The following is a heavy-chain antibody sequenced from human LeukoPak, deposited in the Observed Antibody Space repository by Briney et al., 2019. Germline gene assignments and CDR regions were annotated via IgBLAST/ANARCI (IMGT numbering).Heavy chain of an antibody. J-gene: IGHJ4*02. V-gene: IGHV4-61*01. CDR2: IYYKGDT. D-gene: IGHD1-26*01. Sequence: SETLSLTCTVSGGSVSNSLYYWSWIRQPPGKGLEWIGYIYYKGDTNYNPSLKSRVIISIDTSSDQFSLKLSSVTAADTAVYYCARVVGSGWYSGDFTDYWGQGTLVTVSS. CDR3: ARVVGSGWYSGDFTDY. CDR1: GGSVSNSLYY.